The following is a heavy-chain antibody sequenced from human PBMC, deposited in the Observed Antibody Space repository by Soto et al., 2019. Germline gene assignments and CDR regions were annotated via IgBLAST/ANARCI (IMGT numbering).Heavy chain of an antibody. CDR1: GGTFSSYT. J-gene: IGHJ4*02. Sequence: QVQLVQSGAEVKKPGSSVKVSCKASGGTFSSYTISWVRQAPGQGLEWMGRIIPILGIANYAQKFQGRVTITAEKSTSTAYMELSSLRSEDTAVFYCASRYDSSDYWGQGTLVTVSS. CDR3: ASRYDSSDY. V-gene: IGHV1-69*02. CDR2: IIPILGIA. D-gene: IGHD3-22*01.